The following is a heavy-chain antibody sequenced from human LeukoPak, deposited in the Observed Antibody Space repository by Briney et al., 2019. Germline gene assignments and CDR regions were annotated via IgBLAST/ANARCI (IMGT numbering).Heavy chain of an antibody. V-gene: IGHV3-53*01. CDR3: ARQRGGILTGYGVH. CDR1: GFTVSSNY. J-gene: IGHJ4*02. D-gene: IGHD3-9*01. CDR2: IYSGGST. Sequence: GGSLRLSCAASGFTVSSNYMSWVRQAPGKGLEWVSVIYSGGSTYYADSVKGRFTISRDNSKNTLYLQMNSLRAEDTAVYYCARQRGGILTGYGVHWGQGTLVPVSS.